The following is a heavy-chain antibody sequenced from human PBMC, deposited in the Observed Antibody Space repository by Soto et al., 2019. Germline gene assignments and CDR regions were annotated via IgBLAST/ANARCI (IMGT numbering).Heavy chain of an antibody. CDR3: AKDAVYNDGLWLMDH. J-gene: IGHJ4*02. CDR1: GFTLSTYA. CDR2: IVGSGNDI. D-gene: IGHD2-21*01. V-gene: IGHV3-23*01. Sequence: GSLRLSCAASGFTLSTYAMTWVRQAPGKGLECVSGIVGSGNDIHYADSVTGRFTISKDISTNTLYLQMNSLRADDTVVYYCAKDAVYNDGLWLMDHWGQGTLVTVSS.